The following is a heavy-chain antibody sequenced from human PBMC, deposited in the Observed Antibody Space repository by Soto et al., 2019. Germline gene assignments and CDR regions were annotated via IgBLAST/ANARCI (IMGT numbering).Heavy chain of an antibody. D-gene: IGHD6-13*01. CDR2: ISGSGGST. Sequence: EVQLLESGGGLVQPGGSLRLSCAASGFTFSSYAMNWVRQAPGKGLEWVSAISGSGGSTYYADSVKGRFTISRDNSKNTLYLQMNSLRAEDTAVYYGAKAIGAAGTGYWGQGTLVTVSS. J-gene: IGHJ4*02. CDR1: GFTFSSYA. CDR3: AKAIGAAGTGY. V-gene: IGHV3-23*01.